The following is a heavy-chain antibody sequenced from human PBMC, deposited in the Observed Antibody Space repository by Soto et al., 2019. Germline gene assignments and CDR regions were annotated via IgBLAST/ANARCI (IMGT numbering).Heavy chain of an antibody. CDR2: IIPIFGIA. CDR3: ARYFEASGMDV. CDR1: GGTFSRYT. J-gene: IGHJ6*02. Sequence: QVQLVQSGAEVKKPGSSGKVSCKASGGTFSRYTISWVRQAPGQGLEWMGRIIPIFGIANYAQKFRGRVTITADKSTGTAYMELSSLRSEDTAVYFCARYFEASGMDVWGQGTTVTVSS. D-gene: IGHD3-9*01. V-gene: IGHV1-69*02.